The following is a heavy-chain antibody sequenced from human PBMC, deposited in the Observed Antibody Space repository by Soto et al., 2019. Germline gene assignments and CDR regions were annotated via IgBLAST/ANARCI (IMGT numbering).Heavy chain of an antibody. V-gene: IGHV5-51*01. CDR3: ARLWSSSWYRATEGDFDY. CDR1: GYSFTSYW. J-gene: IGHJ4*02. D-gene: IGHD6-13*01. Sequence: PGESLKISCKGSGYSFTSYWIGWVRQMPGKGLEWMGIIYPGDSDTRYSPSFQGQVTISADKSISTAYLQWSSLKASDTAMYYCARLWSSSWYRATEGDFDYWGQGTLVTVSS. CDR2: IYPGDSDT.